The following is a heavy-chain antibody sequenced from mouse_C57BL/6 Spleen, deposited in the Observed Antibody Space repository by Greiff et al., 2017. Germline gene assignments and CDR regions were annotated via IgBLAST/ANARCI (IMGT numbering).Heavy chain of an antibody. CDR3: ARPYDYSWFAY. D-gene: IGHD2-4*01. Sequence: QVQLQQPGAELVRPGTSVKLSCKASGYTFTSYWMHWVKQRPGQGLEWIGVIDPSDSYTNYNQKFKGKATLTVDTSSSTAYMQLSSLTSEDSAVYCCARPYDYSWFAYWGQGTLVTVSA. V-gene: IGHV1-59*01. CDR2: IDPSDSYT. J-gene: IGHJ3*01. CDR1: GYTFTSYW.